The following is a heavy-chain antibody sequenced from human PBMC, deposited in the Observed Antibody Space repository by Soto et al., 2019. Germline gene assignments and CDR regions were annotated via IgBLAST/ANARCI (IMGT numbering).Heavy chain of an antibody. CDR3: ARDRSLDRRRSYGMDV. Sequence: PGGSLRLSCAASGFTFSSYGMHWVRQAPGKGLEWVAVIWYDGSNKYYADSVKGRFTISRDNSKNTLYLQMNSLRAEDTAVYYCARDRSLDRRRSYGMDVGGQGTTVTVSS. D-gene: IGHD3-22*01. V-gene: IGHV3-33*01. CDR2: IWYDGSNK. J-gene: IGHJ6*02. CDR1: GFTFSSYG.